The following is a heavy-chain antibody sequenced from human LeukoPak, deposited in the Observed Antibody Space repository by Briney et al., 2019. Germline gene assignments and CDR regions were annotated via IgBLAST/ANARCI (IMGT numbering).Heavy chain of an antibody. Sequence: PSETLSLTCAVYGGSFSGYYWSWIRQPPGKGLEWIGEINHSGSTNHNPSLKSRVTISVDTSKNQFSLKLSSVTAADTAVYYCARARPLRSFDYWGQGTLVTVSS. CDR3: ARARPLRSFDY. CDR2: INHSGST. V-gene: IGHV4-34*01. D-gene: IGHD5-12*01. CDR1: GGSFSGYY. J-gene: IGHJ4*02.